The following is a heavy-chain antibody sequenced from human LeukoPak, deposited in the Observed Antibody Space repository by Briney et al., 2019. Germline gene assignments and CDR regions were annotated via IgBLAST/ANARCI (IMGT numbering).Heavy chain of an antibody. CDR2: INPNSGGT. D-gene: IGHD5-24*01. Sequence: ASVKVSCKASGYTFTGYYMHWVRQAPGQGLEWMGWINPNSGGTNYAQKFQGRVTMTRDTSISTAYMELSRLRSDDTAVYYCARDLVDGYNYWGLGYWGQGTLVTVSS. CDR3: ARDLVDGYNYWGLGY. J-gene: IGHJ4*02. CDR1: GYTFTGYY. V-gene: IGHV1-2*02.